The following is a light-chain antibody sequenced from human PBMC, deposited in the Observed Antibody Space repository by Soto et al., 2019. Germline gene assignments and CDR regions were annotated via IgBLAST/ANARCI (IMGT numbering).Light chain of an antibody. CDR3: QQSYRTPRT. J-gene: IGKJ1*01. CDR1: QSINSY. Sequence: DIQLTQSPSSLSASVGDRVTVTCRASQSINSYLNWYQQEPGKAPKLLIYAASSLQSGVPSRFSGSGSGTDFTLTISSLQPEDFATYYCQQSYRTPRTFGQGTRVGIK. V-gene: IGKV1-39*01. CDR2: AAS.